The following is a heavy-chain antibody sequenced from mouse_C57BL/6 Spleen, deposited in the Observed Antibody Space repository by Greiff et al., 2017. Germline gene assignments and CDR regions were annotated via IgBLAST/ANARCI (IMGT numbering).Heavy chain of an antibody. J-gene: IGHJ2*01. V-gene: IGHV1-64*01. CDR3: ARNINPFDY. CDR1: GYTFTSYW. Sequence: VQLKQPGAELVKPGASVKLSCKASGYTFTSYWMHWVKQRPGQGLEWIGMIHPNSGSTNYNEKFKCKATLTVDKSSSTSYMQLSGLSAGDSAVYYCARNINPFDYWGQGTTLTVSA. CDR2: IHPNSGST. D-gene: IGHD1-1*01.